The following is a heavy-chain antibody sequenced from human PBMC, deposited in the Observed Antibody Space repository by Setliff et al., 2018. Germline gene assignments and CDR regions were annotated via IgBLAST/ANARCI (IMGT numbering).Heavy chain of an antibody. CDR1: GFTFSLHA. CDR2: ISDDGNNE. V-gene: IGHV3-30*04. D-gene: IGHD4-17*01. Sequence: PGGSLRLSCAVSGFTFSLHAMHWVRQAPGKGLEWVAVISDDGNNEYYADSVKGRCTISRDNSKNTLYLQMSSPTTEDTAVYYCARGPLGDYADFYYYMDVWGMGTTVTV. CDR3: ARGPLGDYADFYYYMDV. J-gene: IGHJ6*03.